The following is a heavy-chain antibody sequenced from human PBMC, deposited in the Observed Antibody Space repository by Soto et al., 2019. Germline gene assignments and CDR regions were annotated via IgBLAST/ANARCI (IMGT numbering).Heavy chain of an antibody. V-gene: IGHV3-33*01. Sequence: GGSLRLSCAASGFTFSSYGMHWVRQAPGKGLEWVAVIWYDGSNKYYADSVKGRFTISRDNSKNTLYLQMNSLRAEDTAVYYCARDLISGLLWFGESPPGMGMDVWGQGTTVTVSS. CDR3: ARDLISGLLWFGESPPGMGMDV. J-gene: IGHJ6*02. D-gene: IGHD3-10*01. CDR2: IWYDGSNK. CDR1: GFTFSSYG.